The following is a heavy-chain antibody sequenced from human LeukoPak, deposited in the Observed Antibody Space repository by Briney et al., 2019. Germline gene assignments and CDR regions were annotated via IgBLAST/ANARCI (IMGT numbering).Heavy chain of an antibody. V-gene: IGHV4-31*03. D-gene: IGHD1-26*01. Sequence: SETLSLTCTVSAGSMNNGGYYWTWIRQHPAKGLEWIGYISYSGTAYYNPSLKSRVTISVDTSKNQFSLTLTSVTAADTAVYYCARDLRRGSYSNFDYWGQGILVTVSS. CDR2: ISYSGTA. CDR1: AGSMNNGGYY. J-gene: IGHJ4*02. CDR3: ARDLRRGSYSNFDY.